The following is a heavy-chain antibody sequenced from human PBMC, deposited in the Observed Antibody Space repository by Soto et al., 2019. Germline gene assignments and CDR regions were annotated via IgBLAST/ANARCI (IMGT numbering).Heavy chain of an antibody. CDR3: ARSRMVRGVISRGVDY. D-gene: IGHD3-10*01. V-gene: IGHV4-31*03. Sequence: QVQLQESGPGLVKPSQTLSLTCTVSGGSISSGGYYWSWIRQHPGKGLGWIGYIYYSGSTYYNPSLKSRVTISVDTSKNQFSLKLSSVTAADTAVYYCARSRMVRGVISRGVDYWGQGTLVTVSS. CDR2: IYYSGST. J-gene: IGHJ4*02. CDR1: GGSISSGGYY.